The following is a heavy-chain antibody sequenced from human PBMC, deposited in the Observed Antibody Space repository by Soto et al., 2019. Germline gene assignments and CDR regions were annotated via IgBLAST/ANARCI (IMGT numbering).Heavy chain of an antibody. Sequence: ASVKVSCKASGYSFTSYDINWVRQATGQGLEWMGWINPNSGNTGYAQKFQGRVTMTRNTSISTAYMELSSLRSEDTAVYYCAXXKLWFGEYYAIWGQGTMVTVSS. CDR2: INPNSGNT. D-gene: IGHD3-10*01. CDR3: AXXKLWFGEYYAI. J-gene: IGHJ3*02. CDR1: GYSFTSYD. V-gene: IGHV1-8*02.